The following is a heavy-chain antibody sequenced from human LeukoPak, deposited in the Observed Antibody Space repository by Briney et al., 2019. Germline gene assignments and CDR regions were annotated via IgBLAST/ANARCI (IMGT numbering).Heavy chain of an antibody. CDR2: IYYSGST. J-gene: IGHJ4*02. V-gene: IGHV4-59*01. D-gene: IGHD3-22*01. CDR3: ARIVIRDGNYYYDSSGYHDY. CDR1: GGSISSYY. Sequence: SETLSLTCTVSGGSISSYYWSWIRQPPGKGLEWIGYIYYSGSTNYSPSLKSRVTISVDTSKNQFSLKLSSVTAADTAVYYCARIVIRDGNYYYDSSGYHDYWGQGTLVTVSS.